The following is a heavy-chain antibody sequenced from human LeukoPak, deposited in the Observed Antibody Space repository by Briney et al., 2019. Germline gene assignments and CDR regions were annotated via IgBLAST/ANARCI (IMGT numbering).Heavy chain of an antibody. CDR3: ARGPFYFATRDYYHYYHQMDV. J-gene: IGHJ6*03. CDR1: GGTFKSYA. V-gene: IGHV1-69*13. D-gene: IGHD1-26*01. Sequence: SVKVSCKASGGTFKSYAISWVRQAPGQGLEWMGGIIPILGSANYAQKFQGRVTITADESTSTAYMELSSLISEDTAVYYCARGPFYFATRDYYHYYHQMDVWAKGPRSPSP. CDR2: IIPILGSA.